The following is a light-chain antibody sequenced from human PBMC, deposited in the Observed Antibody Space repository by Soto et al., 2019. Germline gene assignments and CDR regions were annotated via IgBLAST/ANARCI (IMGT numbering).Light chain of an antibody. V-gene: IGLV2-14*03. Sequence: QSVLTQPASVSVSPGQSITISCTGTDSDIGTYNYVSWYQHHPANAPKFIIYDVTNRPSGVSDRFSGSKSGNTASLTISGFQAKDETAYYCKSRTRASTYAFGPGTKVTVL. CDR2: DVT. CDR3: KSRTRASTYA. J-gene: IGLJ1*01. CDR1: DSDIGTYNY.